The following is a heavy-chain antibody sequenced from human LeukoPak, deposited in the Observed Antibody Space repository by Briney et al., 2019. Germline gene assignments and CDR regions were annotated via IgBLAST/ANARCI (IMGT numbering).Heavy chain of an antibody. CDR1: GGSISSGGYY. D-gene: IGHD3-3*01. Sequence: PSETLSLTCTVSGGSISSGGYYWSWIRQHTGKGLEWIGYIYYSGSTYYNPSLKSRVSMSVDASKTQFSLNLSSVTAADTAVYYCARAPIFGVAYFDYWGQGSLVTVSS. V-gene: IGHV4-31*03. CDR3: ARAPIFGVAYFDY. J-gene: IGHJ4*02. CDR2: IYYSGST.